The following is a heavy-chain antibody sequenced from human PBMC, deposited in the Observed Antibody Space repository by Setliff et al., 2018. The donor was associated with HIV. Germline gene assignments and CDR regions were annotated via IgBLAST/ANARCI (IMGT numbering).Heavy chain of an antibody. Sequence: PGGSLRLSCAASGFTFSSYWMSWVRQAPGKGLEWVADIKQDGSKAYYMDSVKGRFTISRDNPKNSLYLQRTSLRAEDTAVYYCARDDSNGNTDAFDIWGQGTTVTVSS. CDR1: GFTFSSYW. CDR3: ARDDSNGNTDAFDI. J-gene: IGHJ3*02. CDR2: IKQDGSKA. D-gene: IGHD5-18*01. V-gene: IGHV3-7*04.